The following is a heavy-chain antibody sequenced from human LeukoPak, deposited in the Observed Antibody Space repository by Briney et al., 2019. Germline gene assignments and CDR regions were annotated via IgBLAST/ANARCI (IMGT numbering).Heavy chain of an antibody. CDR1: GYSFTSYW. D-gene: IGHD2-15*01. Sequence: GESLKIPCKGSGYSFTSYWIGWVRQMPGKGLEWMGIIYPGDSDTRYSPSFQGLVTISADKSISTAYLQWSSLKASDTAMYYCARLRYCSGGSCYGDYWGQGTLVTVSS. CDR3: ARLRYCSGGSCYGDY. CDR2: IYPGDSDT. V-gene: IGHV5-51*01. J-gene: IGHJ4*02.